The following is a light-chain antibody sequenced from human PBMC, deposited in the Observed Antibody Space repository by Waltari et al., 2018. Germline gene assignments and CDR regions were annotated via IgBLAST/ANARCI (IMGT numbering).Light chain of an antibody. CDR2: DAL. CDR3: QQFDDFPLT. V-gene: IGKV1-33*01. CDR1: QDINRS. Sequence: IQMTQSPSSLSASVGDSVTITCQASQDINRSLNWYQQKRGKAPKLLIYDALNLETGVSSRFSGGGSGTHFTFTISSLQPEDVATYYCQQFDDFPLTFGGGSKVEIK. J-gene: IGKJ4*01.